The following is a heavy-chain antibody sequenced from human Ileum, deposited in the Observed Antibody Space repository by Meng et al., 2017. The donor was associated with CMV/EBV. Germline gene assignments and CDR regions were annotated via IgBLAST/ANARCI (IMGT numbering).Heavy chain of an antibody. D-gene: IGHD3-10*01. CDR1: GFTFNMHW. CDR3: AREGTILFGEPRGWFDP. J-gene: IGHJ5*02. V-gene: IGHV3-74*03. CDR2: INGDGSST. Sequence: GESLKISCAASGFTFNMHWMHWVRQAPGKGLVWVSRINGDGSSTKYADSVKDRFTISRDNAKNTLYLQMNSLRAEDTAVYYCAREGTILFGEPRGWFDPWGQGTRVTVSS.